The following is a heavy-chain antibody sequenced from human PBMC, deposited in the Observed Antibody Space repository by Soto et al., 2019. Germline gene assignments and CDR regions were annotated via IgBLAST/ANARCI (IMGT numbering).Heavy chain of an antibody. D-gene: IGHD3-9*01. Sequence: XETLCLTCTVSGGSVSSGSYYWSWIRQPPGKGLEWIGYMYYSGSTNYNPSLKSRVAMSLDTSKNEISLKLNSVTAADTAVYYCARGYDIVNYWGQGTQVTVSS. V-gene: IGHV4-61*01. CDR2: MYYSGST. CDR1: GGSVSSGSYY. J-gene: IGHJ4*02. CDR3: ARGYDIVNY.